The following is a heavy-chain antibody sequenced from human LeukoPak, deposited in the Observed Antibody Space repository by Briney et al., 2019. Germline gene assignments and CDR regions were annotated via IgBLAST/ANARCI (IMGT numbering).Heavy chain of an antibody. V-gene: IGHV1-2*02. CDR3: ARNYGDYNYYYYMDV. J-gene: IGHJ6*03. CDR1: GYTFTDYY. Sequence: GASVKVSCKASGYTFTDYYMHWVRQAPGQGLEWMGWINPNSGGTNYALKFQGKVTMTRDTSISTVCMELSRLRSDDTAVYYCARNYGDYNYYYYMDVWGKGTTVTISS. D-gene: IGHD2-21*02. CDR2: INPNSGGT.